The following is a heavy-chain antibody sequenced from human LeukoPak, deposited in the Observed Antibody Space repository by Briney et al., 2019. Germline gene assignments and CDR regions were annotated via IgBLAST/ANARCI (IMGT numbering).Heavy chain of an antibody. CDR3: ARFSRNWFDP. CDR2: IGDDSYVK. V-gene: IGHV3-48*01. Sequence: PGGSLRLSCGASGFTFNTYSMAWLRQAPGKGLEWLSYIGDDSYVKYYADSVKGRFIISRDNAKTSLYLQMNTLRADDSALYYCARFSRNWFDPWGQGTLVTVSS. CDR1: GFTFNTYS. J-gene: IGHJ5*02.